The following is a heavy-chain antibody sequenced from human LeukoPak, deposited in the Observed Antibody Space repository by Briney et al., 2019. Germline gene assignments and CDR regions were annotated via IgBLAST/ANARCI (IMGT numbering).Heavy chain of an antibody. Sequence: GGSLRLSCAASGFTFSSYSMNWVRQAPGKGLEWVSSISSSSSYIYYADSVKGRFTISRDNAKNSLYLQMNSLRAEDTAVYYCARVVAYGPKFQYYFVYWGQGTLVTVSS. CDR3: ARVVAYGPKFQYYFVY. V-gene: IGHV3-21*01. CDR1: GFTFSSYS. D-gene: IGHD4-17*01. J-gene: IGHJ4*02. CDR2: ISSSSSYI.